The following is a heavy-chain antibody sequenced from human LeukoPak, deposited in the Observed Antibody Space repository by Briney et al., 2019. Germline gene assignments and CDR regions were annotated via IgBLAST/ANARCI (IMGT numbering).Heavy chain of an antibody. D-gene: IGHD6-19*01. CDR2: IYSSGRT. Sequence: SETLSLTCTVSGGSISGYFWTWIRQPAGEGLEWIGRIYSSGRTNYNPSLKSRVTMSVDTSKNQFSLKLNSVTAADTAVYYCARSSSYSSGNDYWGQGTLVTVSS. J-gene: IGHJ4*02. CDR3: ARSSSYSSGNDY. CDR1: GGSISGYF. V-gene: IGHV4-4*07.